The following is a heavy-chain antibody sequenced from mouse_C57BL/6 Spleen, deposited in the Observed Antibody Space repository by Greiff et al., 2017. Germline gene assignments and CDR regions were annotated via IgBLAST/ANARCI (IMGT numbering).Heavy chain of an antibody. J-gene: IGHJ4*01. CDR2: IYPYNGVS. CDR1: GYSFTGYY. V-gene: IGHV1-31*01. D-gene: IGHD3-2*02. CDR3: ARGRDSSGLAMDY. Sequence: VQLQESGPELVKPGASVKISCKASGYSFTGYYMHWVKQSHGNILDWIGYIYPYNGVSSYNQKFKGKATLTVDKSTSAAYMGLRSLTSEDSAVYYCARGRDSSGLAMDYWGQGTSVTVSS.